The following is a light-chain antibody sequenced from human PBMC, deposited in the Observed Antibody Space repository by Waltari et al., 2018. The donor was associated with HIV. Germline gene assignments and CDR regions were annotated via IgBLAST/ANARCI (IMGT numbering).Light chain of an antibody. Sequence: QSALTQPRSVSGSPGQSVTISCTGTSSDVGGYNYVPWYQQHPGKAPKLMIYEVSKRPSGVPDRFSGSKSGNTASLTISVLQAEDEADYYCCSYAGSYTLVFGGGTKLTVL. J-gene: IGLJ3*02. V-gene: IGLV2-11*01. CDR1: SSDVGGYNY. CDR3: CSYAGSYTLV. CDR2: EVS.